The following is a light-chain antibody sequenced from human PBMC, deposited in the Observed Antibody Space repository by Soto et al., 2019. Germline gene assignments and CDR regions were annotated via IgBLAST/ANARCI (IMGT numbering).Light chain of an antibody. J-gene: IGLJ2*01. V-gene: IGLV1-51*01. Sequence: QSVLTQPPSVSAAPGQRVTISCSGSTSNIGNMFVSWYQHLPGTAPKLLIYDNNKRPSGIPDRFSGSKSGTSATLGITGLQTGDEADYYCASWDTSLSGVVFGGGTKVTVL. CDR1: TSNIGNMF. CDR3: ASWDTSLSGVV. CDR2: DNN.